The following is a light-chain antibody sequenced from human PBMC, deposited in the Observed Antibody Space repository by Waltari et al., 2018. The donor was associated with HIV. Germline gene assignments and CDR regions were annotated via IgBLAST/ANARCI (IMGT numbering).Light chain of an antibody. CDR3: DSYTSTSARV. CDR1: SSDVGAYNY. CDR2: EVS. J-gene: IGLJ3*02. Sequence: QSALTQPASVSGSPGQSITISCTGTSSDVGAYNYVSGFQQHPGKVPKFLIYEVSNRPSGVSDRFSGAKSGNTASLTISGLQAEDDADYYCDSYTSTSARVFGGGTKVTVL. V-gene: IGLV2-14*01.